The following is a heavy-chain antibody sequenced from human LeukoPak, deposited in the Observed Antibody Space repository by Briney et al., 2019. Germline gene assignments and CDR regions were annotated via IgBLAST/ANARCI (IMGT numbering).Heavy chain of an antibody. V-gene: IGHV4-61*01. D-gene: IGHD2-15*01. J-gene: IGHJ4*02. CDR3: ASEYCSGGSCYGVDY. Sequence: SETLSLTCTVSGGSVSSGSYYWSWIRQPPGKGLEWIGYIYYSGSTNYNPSLKSRVTISVVTSKDQFSLKLSSVTAADTAVYYCASEYCSGGSCYGVDYWGQGTLVTVSS. CDR1: GGSVSSGSYY. CDR2: IYYSGST.